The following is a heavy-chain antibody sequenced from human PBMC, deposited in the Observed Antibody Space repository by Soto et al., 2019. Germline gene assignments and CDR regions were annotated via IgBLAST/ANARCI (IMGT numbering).Heavy chain of an antibody. D-gene: IGHD4-17*01. Sequence: QVQLVQSGAEVKKPGASVKFSCKASCYTFTSYGITWVRQAPGQGLEWMGWISAYNGNTNYAQKLQGRVTMTTDKSTSTAYMELRSLRSEDTAVYFCARERGYGDYDSGYWGQGTLVTVSS. CDR3: ARERGYGDYDSGY. CDR2: ISAYNGNT. J-gene: IGHJ4*02. V-gene: IGHV1-18*01. CDR1: CYTFTSYG.